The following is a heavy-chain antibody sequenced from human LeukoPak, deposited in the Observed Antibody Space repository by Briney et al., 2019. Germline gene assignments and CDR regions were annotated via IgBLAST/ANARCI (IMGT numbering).Heavy chain of an antibody. J-gene: IGHJ4*02. V-gene: IGHV1-18*01. CDR1: GYTFSNYG. CDR3: ARGSVRRDIVVVPPDY. CDR2: ISAHNGNT. D-gene: IGHD2-2*01. Sequence: GASVKISCKASGYTFSNYGIIWVRQAPGQGLEWMGWISAHNGNTNYAQKFQGRVTMTTDTSTSTAYMELSSLRSDDTAVYYCARGSVRRDIVVVPPDYWGQGTLVTVSS.